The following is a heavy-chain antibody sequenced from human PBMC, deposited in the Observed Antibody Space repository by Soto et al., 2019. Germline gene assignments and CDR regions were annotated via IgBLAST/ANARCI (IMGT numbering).Heavy chain of an antibody. CDR3: AKVSRKGSAIDFDY. CDR1: GYTFSNYD. CDR2: VNPNNGDT. Sequence: QVQLVQSGAELKKPGASVKVSCKASGYTFSNYDMNWVRQATGQGPEWIGWVNPNNGDTGYAQKLQGRLTLTTDISTQTAYMELTSLRPEDTDIYYCAKVSRKGSAIDFDYWGQGTLITVSS. J-gene: IGHJ4*02. D-gene: IGHD3-10*01. V-gene: IGHV1-8*01.